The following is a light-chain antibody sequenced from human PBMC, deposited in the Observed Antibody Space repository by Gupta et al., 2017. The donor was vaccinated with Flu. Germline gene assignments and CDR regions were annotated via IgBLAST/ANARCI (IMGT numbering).Light chain of an antibody. CDR3: QTWGTGIRV. CDR1: SGHSSYA. CDR2: LNSDGSH. V-gene: IGLV4-69*01. Sequence: QLVLTQSPSASASLGASVKLTSTLSSGHSSYAIGWHQQQPEKGPRSLMQLNSDGSHSKGDGIPGRFSGSSTGAERYLTISSLQSEDEADDYCQTWGTGIRVFGGGTKLTVL. J-gene: IGLJ3*02.